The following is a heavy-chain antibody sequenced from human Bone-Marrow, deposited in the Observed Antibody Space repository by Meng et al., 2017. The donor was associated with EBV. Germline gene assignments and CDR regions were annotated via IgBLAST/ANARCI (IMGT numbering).Heavy chain of an antibody. CDR1: GFTFTNDG. CDR3: ASSTPGGRPDY. J-gene: IGHJ4*02. CDR2: IWYDGSNE. Sequence: RLGGSGGGVGQPVRSLGLSCEASGFTFTNDGMHWVRQAPGKGLEWVALIWYDGSNEFYADSVKGRFTISRDNSKNTLYLQMNNLRAEDTALYYCASSTPGGRPDYWGQGTLVTVSS. V-gene: IGHV3-33*01. D-gene: IGHD3-16*01.